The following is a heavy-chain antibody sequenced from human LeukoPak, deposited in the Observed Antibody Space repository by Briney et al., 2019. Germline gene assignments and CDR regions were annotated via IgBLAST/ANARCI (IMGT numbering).Heavy chain of an antibody. D-gene: IGHD6-6*01. CDR3: AKDIIAARPTTLGAY. CDR2: ISSSGGST. J-gene: IGHJ4*02. CDR1: GFTFSSYA. V-gene: IGHV3-23*01. Sequence: PGGSLRLASAASGFTFSSYAMSWVSHPPGKGLEWVSAISSSGGSTYYAASVKGRFTISRDNSKNTLYLQMNSLRAEDTAVYYCAKDIIAARPTTLGAYWGQGTLVTVSS.